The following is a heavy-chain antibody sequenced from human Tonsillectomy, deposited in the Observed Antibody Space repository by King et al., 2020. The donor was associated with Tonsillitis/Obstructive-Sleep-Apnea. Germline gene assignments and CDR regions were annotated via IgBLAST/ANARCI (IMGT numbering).Heavy chain of an antibody. Sequence: LQLQESGPGLVKPSETLSLTCTVSGGSINSSSYYWGWVRQPPGKGLEWIGEISHSGSTNYNPSLKSRVTISVDTSKNQFSLKLNSVTAADTAVYYCARLWSGRHIVLPPAAYTWFDPWGQGTLVTVSP. CDR1: GGSINSSSYY. J-gene: IGHJ5*02. D-gene: IGHD2-2*01. V-gene: IGHV4-39*07. CDR2: ISHSGST. CDR3: ARLWSGRHIVLPPAAYTWFDP.